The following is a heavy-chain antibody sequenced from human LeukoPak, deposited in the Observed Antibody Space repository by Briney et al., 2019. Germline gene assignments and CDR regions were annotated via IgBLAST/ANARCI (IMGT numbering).Heavy chain of an antibody. CDR3: ASRRYYDSIADY. D-gene: IGHD3-22*01. CDR2: IYSGGST. Sequence: GGSLRLSCAASGFTFSSYAMHWVRQAPGKGLEWVSVIYSGGSTYYADSVKGRFTISRDNSKNTLYLQMNSLRAEDTAVYYCASRRYYDSIADYWGQGTLVTVSS. J-gene: IGHJ4*02. CDR1: GFTFSSYA. V-gene: IGHV3-53*01.